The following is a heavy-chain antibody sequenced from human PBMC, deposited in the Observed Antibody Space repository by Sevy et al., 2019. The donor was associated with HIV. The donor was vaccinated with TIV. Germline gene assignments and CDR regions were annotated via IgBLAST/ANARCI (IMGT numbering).Heavy chain of an antibody. CDR2: IYSGGST. D-gene: IGHD6-19*01. J-gene: IGHJ4*02. V-gene: IGHV3-53*01. CDR1: GFTVSSNY. Sequence: GGSLRLSCAASGFTVSSNYMSWVRQAPGKGLEWVSVIYSGGSTYYADSVKGRFTTSRDKSKTTLYLQMNSLRAEDTAVYYWARSSSGWYEYPFDYWGQGTLVTVSS. CDR3: ARSSSGWYEYPFDY.